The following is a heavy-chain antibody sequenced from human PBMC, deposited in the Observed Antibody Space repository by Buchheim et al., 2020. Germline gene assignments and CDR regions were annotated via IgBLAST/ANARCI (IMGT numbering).Heavy chain of an antibody. CDR3: TTSICDF. D-gene: IGHD1-1*01. CDR1: GFTFRKYT. J-gene: IGHJ4*02. V-gene: IGHV3-21*01. Sequence: EVQLVESGGGLVKPGGSLRLSCVTSGFTFRKYTMNWVRQAPGKGLEWVSSISTGSTYIYYTDSVKGRFTISRDNANNSLYLQMDSLRPADTAVYYCTTSICDFWGQGTL. CDR2: ISTGSTYI.